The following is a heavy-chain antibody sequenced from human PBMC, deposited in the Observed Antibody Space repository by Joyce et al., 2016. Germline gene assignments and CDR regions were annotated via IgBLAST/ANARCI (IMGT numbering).Heavy chain of an antibody. Sequence: QLQLQESGPGLVKPSETLSLTCTVSSGYIDMPDYYWGCIRPPPGKGLEWIGSISYSGNTDHIPSLRSRVTIIKDTSKNQFSLEVTAVTAADTAVYYCAGHGIWNYAPPFDYWGQGTLVTVSS. D-gene: IGHD1-7*01. CDR1: SGYIDMPDYY. V-gene: IGHV4-39*01. CDR3: AGHGIWNYAPPFDY. J-gene: IGHJ4*02. CDR2: ISYSGNT.